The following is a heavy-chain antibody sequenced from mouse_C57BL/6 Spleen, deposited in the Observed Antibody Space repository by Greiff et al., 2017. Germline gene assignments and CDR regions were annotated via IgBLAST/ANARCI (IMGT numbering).Heavy chain of an antibody. Sequence: VMLVESGPELVKPGASVKISCKASGYAFSSSWMNWVKQRPGKGLEWIGRIYPGDGGTNYNGKFKGKATLTADKSSSTAYMQLSSLTSEDSAVYFCARRGSSYAMDYWGQGTSVTVSS. V-gene: IGHV1-82*01. CDR2: IYPGDGGT. CDR3: ARRGSSYAMDY. J-gene: IGHJ4*01. CDR1: GYAFSSSW.